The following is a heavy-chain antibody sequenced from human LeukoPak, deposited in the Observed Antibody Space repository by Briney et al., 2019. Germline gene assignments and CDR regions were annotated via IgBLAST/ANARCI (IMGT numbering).Heavy chain of an antibody. CDR2: IYYSGST. CDR3: AATYYYDSSGWH. D-gene: IGHD3-22*01. CDR1: GGSISSYY. Sequence: PSETLSLTCTVSGGSISSYYWSWIRQPPGKGLEWIGSIYYSGSTYYNPSLKSRVTISVDTSKNQFSLKLSSVTAADTAVYYCAATYYYDSSGWHWGQGTLVTVSS. J-gene: IGHJ4*02. V-gene: IGHV4-59*04.